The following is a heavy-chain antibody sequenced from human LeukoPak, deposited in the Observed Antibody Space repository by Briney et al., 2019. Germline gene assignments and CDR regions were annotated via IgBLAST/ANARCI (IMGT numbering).Heavy chain of an antibody. Sequence: GGSLRLSCAASGFTFDDYAMHWVRQAPGKGLEWVSGISWNSGSVGYADSVKGRFTISRDNAKNSLYLQMNSLRAEDTALYYCARYYYGGNSFAFDIWGQGTMVTVSS. J-gene: IGHJ3*02. V-gene: IGHV3-9*01. D-gene: IGHD4-23*01. CDR1: GFTFDDYA. CDR3: ARYYYGGNSFAFDI. CDR2: ISWNSGSV.